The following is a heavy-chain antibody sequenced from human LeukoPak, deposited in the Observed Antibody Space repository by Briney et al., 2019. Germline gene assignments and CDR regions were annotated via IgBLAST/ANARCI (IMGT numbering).Heavy chain of an antibody. CDR2: INSDVDSI. J-gene: IGHJ3*01. D-gene: IGHD3-22*01. CDR3: ARGSFDYYDSSGRACDVFDV. V-gene: IGHV3-11*01. Sequence: GGSLRLSCAASGFTFNDYYMSWIRQAPGEGLEWVSYINSDVDSIYYANSVKGRFTISRDNAKKSLYLQINSLGAEDTAMYYCARGSFDYYDSSGRACDVFDVWGRGTIVTVSS. CDR1: GFTFNDYY.